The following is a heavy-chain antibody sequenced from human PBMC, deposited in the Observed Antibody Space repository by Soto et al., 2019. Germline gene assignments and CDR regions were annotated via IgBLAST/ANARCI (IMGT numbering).Heavy chain of an antibody. Sequence: KTSETLSLTCNVSGGSITNNNCWSWVRQPPGKGLEWIGAIYHSGHTNFNPSLKSRATLSLDYSENQFSLKLTSATAADTAIYYCASIAYSASGFDYWGQGTLVTVSS. CDR3: ASIAYSASGFDY. D-gene: IGHD1-26*01. V-gene: IGHV4-4*02. J-gene: IGHJ4*02. CDR1: GGSITNNNC. CDR2: IYHSGHT.